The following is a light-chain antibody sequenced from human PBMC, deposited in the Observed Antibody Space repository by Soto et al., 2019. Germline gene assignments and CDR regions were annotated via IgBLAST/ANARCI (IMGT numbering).Light chain of an antibody. CDR1: SSDVGAYNY. CDR2: EVS. CDR3: QSYDTSLRGSTWV. V-gene: IGLV2-8*01. Sequence: QSALTQPPSASGSPGQSVTISCTGTSSDVGAYNYVSWYQQHPGKAPKLMIYEVSKWPSGVPDRFSGSKSGNTASLTVSGLQAEDEADYYCQSYDTSLRGSTWVFGGGTKVTVL. J-gene: IGLJ3*02.